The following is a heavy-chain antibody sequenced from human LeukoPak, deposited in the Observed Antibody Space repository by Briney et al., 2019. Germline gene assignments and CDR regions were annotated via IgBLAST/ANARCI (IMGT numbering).Heavy chain of an antibody. D-gene: IGHD6-13*01. CDR1: GGSISSGDYY. Sequence: SQTLSLTCTVSGGSISSGDYYWSWIRQPPGKGLEWIGYIYYSGSTYYNPSLKSQVTISVDTSKNQFSLKLSSVTAADAAVYYCARGIKAAAGTNNWFDPWGQGTLVTASS. CDR3: ARGIKAAAGTNNWFDP. CDR2: IYYSGST. J-gene: IGHJ5*02. V-gene: IGHV4-30-4*01.